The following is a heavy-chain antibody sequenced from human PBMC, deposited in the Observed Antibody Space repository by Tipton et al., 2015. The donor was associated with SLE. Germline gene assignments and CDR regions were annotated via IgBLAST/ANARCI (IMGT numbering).Heavy chain of an antibody. CDR3: ARDLAAAAQQDY. D-gene: IGHD6-13*01. Sequence: SLRLSCAASGFTFSSYWMHWVRQAPGKGLVWVSRINSDGSSTSYADPVKGRFTISRDNAKNTLYLQMNSLRAEDTAVYYCARDLAAAAQQDYWGQGTLVTVSS. CDR2: INSDGSST. V-gene: IGHV3-74*01. J-gene: IGHJ4*02. CDR1: GFTFSSYW.